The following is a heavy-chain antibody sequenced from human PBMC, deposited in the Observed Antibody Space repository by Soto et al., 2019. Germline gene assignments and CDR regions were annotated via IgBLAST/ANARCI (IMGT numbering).Heavy chain of an antibody. CDR3: ARPITYYDFWSGYYPHYYYYYGMDV. Sequence: QVQLVQSGAEVKKPGASVKVSCKASGYTFTSYDINWVRQATGQGLEWMGWMNPNSGNTGYAQKXXXTGXXXRNTSISTAYXXLXSXXSEDTAVYYCARPITYYDFWSGYYPHYYYYYGMDVWGQGTTVTVSS. CDR2: MNPNSGNT. V-gene: IGHV1-8*01. D-gene: IGHD3-3*01. CDR1: GYTFTSYD. J-gene: IGHJ6*02.